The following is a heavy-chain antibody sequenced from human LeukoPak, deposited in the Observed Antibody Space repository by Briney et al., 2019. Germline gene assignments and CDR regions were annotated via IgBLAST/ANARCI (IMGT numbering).Heavy chain of an antibody. CDR1: GYTFTGYY. V-gene: IGHV1-2*02. J-gene: IGHJ4*02. CDR2: INPNSGGT. CDR3: ARARSYGSGPLDFDY. D-gene: IGHD5-18*01. Sequence: ASVKVSCKASGYTFTGYYMHWVRQAPGQGLEWMGWINPNSGGTNYAQKFQGRVTMTRDTSISTAYMELSRLRSDDTAVYYCARARSYGSGPLDFDYWDQGTLVTVSS.